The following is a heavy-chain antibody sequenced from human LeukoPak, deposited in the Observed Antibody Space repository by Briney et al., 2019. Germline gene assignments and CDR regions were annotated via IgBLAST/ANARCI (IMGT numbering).Heavy chain of an antibody. CDR2: IYSGGST. D-gene: IGHD4/OR15-4a*01. CDR3: ARVPTPGTQFDY. J-gene: IGHJ4*02. Sequence: GGSLRLSCEASGLTVSSNYMSWVGQAPGKGLEWVSVIYSGGSTYYADSVKGRFTISRDNSKNTLYLQMNSLRAEDTAVYYCARVPTPGTQFDYWGQGTLVTVSS. V-gene: IGHV3-53*01. CDR1: GLTVSSNY.